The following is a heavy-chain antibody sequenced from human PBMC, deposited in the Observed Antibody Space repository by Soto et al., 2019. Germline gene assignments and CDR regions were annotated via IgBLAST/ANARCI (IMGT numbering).Heavy chain of an antibody. D-gene: IGHD3-3*01. CDR1: GFTFSSYE. CDR3: AKGVYYDFWSGYVGFDP. CDR2: ISGSGGST. J-gene: IGHJ5*02. Sequence: GGSLRLSCAASGFTFSSYEMNWVRQAPGKGLEWVSAISGSGGSTYYADSVKGRFTISRDNSKNTLYLQMNSLRAEDTAVYYCAKGVYYDFWSGYVGFDPWGQGTLVTVSS. V-gene: IGHV3-23*01.